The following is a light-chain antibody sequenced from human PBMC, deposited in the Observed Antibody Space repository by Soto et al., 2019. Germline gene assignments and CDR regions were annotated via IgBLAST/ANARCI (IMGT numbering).Light chain of an antibody. CDR2: GAS. Sequence: EIVLTQSPGTLSLSPGERATLSCRASQSVRSSYLAWYQQKPGQAPRPLIYGASNRATGIPDRFSGSGSGTDFTLTISRLEPEDFAVYYCQQYGSSAWTFGQGTKVEIK. J-gene: IGKJ1*01. CDR3: QQYGSSAWT. CDR1: QSVRSSY. V-gene: IGKV3-20*01.